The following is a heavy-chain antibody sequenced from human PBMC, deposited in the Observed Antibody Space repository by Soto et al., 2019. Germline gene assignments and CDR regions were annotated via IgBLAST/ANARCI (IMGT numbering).Heavy chain of an antibody. CDR3: AGDSTDGDFVDAFDV. D-gene: IGHD4-17*01. CDR1: GFSVSINY. V-gene: IGHV3-66*01. J-gene: IGHJ3*01. CDR2: IYSGGTT. Sequence: ELQLVESGGGLVQPGWSLRLSCAASGFSVSINYVKWVRQAPGKGLEWVSVIYSGGTTHYADSVKGRFTISRDTSKNTLYLQMNSLRVEDTAVYYCAGDSTDGDFVDAFDVWGQGTMVTVSS.